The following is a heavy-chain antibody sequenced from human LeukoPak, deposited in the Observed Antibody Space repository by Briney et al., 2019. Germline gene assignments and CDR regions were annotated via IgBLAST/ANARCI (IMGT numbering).Heavy chain of an antibody. CDR3: ARLLAEGY. Sequence: GGSLRLSCAASGFTFSDSAMHWVRQASGKGLEWVGRIGSKANTYATAYAASVKGRFAISRDDSKNTAYLQMNSLKTEDTAVYYCARLLAEGYWGQGTLVTVSS. V-gene: IGHV3-73*01. CDR1: GFTFSDSA. CDR2: IGSKANTYAT. J-gene: IGHJ4*02.